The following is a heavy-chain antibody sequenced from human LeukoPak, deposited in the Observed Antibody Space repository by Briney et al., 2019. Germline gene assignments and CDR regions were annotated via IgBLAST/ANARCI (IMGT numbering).Heavy chain of an antibody. CDR2: ISSSGSTI. CDR3: AREAAADVFDI. V-gene: IGHV3-48*03. D-gene: IGHD6-13*01. Sequence: SGGSLRLSCAASRFTFSSYEMNWVRPTPGKGLEGVSYISSSGSTISYADSVKGRFTISRDNAKNSLYLQMNSLRADDTAVYYCAREAAADVFDIWGQGTMVTVSS. J-gene: IGHJ3*02. CDR1: RFTFSSYE.